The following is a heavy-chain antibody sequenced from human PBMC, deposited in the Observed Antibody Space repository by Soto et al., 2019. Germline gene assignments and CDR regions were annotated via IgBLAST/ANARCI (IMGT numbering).Heavy chain of an antibody. CDR1: GFTFSTYN. D-gene: IGHD2-15*01. CDR2: ISSSSFYI. J-gene: IGHJ4*02. V-gene: IGHV3-21*03. CDR3: ARAHCSGGICYPFDY. Sequence: GGSLRLSCAASGFTFSTYNMNWVRQAPGKGLEWVSSISSSSFYIEYADSVEGRFTISRDNAKSSLFLQMNSLRAEDTAVYYCARAHCSGGICYPFDYWGQGTLVTVSS.